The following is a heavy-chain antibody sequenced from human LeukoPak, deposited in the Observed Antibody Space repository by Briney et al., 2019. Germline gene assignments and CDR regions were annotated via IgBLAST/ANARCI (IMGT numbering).Heavy chain of an antibody. D-gene: IGHD2-15*01. V-gene: IGHV1-46*01. CDR1: GYTFTSYY. J-gene: IGHJ4*02. CDR2: INPSGGST. Sequence: ASVKVSCKASGYTFTSYYMHWVRQAPGQGLEWMGIINPSGGSTSYAQKFQGRVTMTTDTSTSTAYMELWGLRSDDTAVYYCARDSGGSYRHPYYFDFWGQGSLVTVSS. CDR3: ARDSGGSYRHPYYFDF.